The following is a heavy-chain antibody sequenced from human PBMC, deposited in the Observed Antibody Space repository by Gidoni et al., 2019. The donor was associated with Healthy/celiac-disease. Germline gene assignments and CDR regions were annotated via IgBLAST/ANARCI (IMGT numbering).Heavy chain of an antibody. CDR1: GFTFSSYE. V-gene: IGHV3-48*03. CDR2: ISSIGSTI. J-gene: IGHJ3*02. D-gene: IGHD3-3*01. Sequence: EVQLVESGGGLVQPGGSRRLSCAASGFTFSSYEMNWVRQAPGKGLEWVSYISSIGSTIYYADSVEGRFTISRDNAKNSLYLQMNSLSADDTAVYYCARDTRTIFGPGAAFDIWGQGTMVTVSS. CDR3: ARDTRTIFGPGAAFDI.